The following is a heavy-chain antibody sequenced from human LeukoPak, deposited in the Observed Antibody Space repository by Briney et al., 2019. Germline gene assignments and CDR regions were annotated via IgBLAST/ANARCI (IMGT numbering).Heavy chain of an antibody. Sequence: GGSLRLSCAASGFTFSSYGMHWVRQAPGKGLEWVAVISYDGSNKYYADSVRGRFTVSRDNAKNTLYLQMNSLRVEDTAVYYCARVIGWDEPFDLWGHGTLVTVSS. V-gene: IGHV3-30*03. J-gene: IGHJ3*01. CDR3: ARVIGWDEPFDL. D-gene: IGHD1-26*01. CDR1: GFTFSSYG. CDR2: ISYDGSNK.